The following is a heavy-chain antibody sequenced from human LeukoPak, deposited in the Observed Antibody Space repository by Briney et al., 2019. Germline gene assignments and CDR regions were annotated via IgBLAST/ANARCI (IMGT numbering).Heavy chain of an antibody. CDR2: IFYSGST. CDR1: GGSISSSSYY. D-gene: IGHD5-18*01. V-gene: IGHV4-39*07. J-gene: IGHJ6*03. Sequence: SETLSLTCTVSGGSISSSSYYWGWIRQPPGKGLEWIGSIFYSGSTYYSPSLKSRVTISVDTSKNQFSLKVSSVTAADAAVYYCVRSRLLYYYYMDVWGKGTTVTVSS. CDR3: VRSRLLYYYYMDV.